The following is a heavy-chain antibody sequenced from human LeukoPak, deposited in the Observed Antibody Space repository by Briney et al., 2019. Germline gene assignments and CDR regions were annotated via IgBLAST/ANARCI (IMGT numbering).Heavy chain of an antibody. D-gene: IGHD3-10*01. V-gene: IGHV3-30*02. CDR3: ANELWFGELLGDNWFDP. Sequence: PGGSLRLSCAASGFIFSSYGMHWVRQAPGKGLEWVTFIRYDGGKKYYADSVKGRFTTSRDNSKNTLYLQMNSLRTEDTAVYYCANELWFGELLGDNWFDPRGQGTLVTVSS. J-gene: IGHJ5*02. CDR2: IRYDGGKK. CDR1: GFIFSSYG.